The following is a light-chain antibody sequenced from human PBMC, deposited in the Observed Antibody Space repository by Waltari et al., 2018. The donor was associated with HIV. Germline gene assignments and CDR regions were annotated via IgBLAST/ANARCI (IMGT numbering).Light chain of an antibody. Sequence: EIVMTQSPATLSVSPGQTVRLSCRASHSISSNLAWYQQSPGQPPRLLIYDASTRATGIPARFSGSGSGTEFTLTITSPQSEDFAVYYCQQYNTWLTFGGGTKVEI. J-gene: IGKJ4*01. CDR3: QQYNTWLT. CDR1: HSISSN. V-gene: IGKV3-15*01. CDR2: DAS.